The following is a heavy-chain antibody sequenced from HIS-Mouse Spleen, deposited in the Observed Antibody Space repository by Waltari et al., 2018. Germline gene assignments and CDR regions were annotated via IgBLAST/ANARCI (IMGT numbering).Heavy chain of an antibody. V-gene: IGHV3-21*01. CDR1: GFTFSSYS. J-gene: IGHJ4*02. Sequence: EVQLVESGGGLVKPGGSLRLSCAASGFTFSSYSMNWVRQAPGKGLEWVSSISSSSSYIYYAASVKGRFTISRDNAKNSLYLQMNSLGAEDTAVYYCASITGYSGYDFDYWGQGTLVTVSS. CDR3: ASITGYSGYDFDY. D-gene: IGHD5-12*01. CDR2: ISSSSSYI.